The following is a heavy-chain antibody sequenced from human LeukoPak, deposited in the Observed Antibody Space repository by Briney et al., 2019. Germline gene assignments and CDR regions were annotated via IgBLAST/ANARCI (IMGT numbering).Heavy chain of an antibody. J-gene: IGHJ4*02. D-gene: IGHD4-17*01. Sequence: GESLKISCKGSGYSFTSYWIGWVRRMPGKGLEWMGIIYPGDSDTRYSPSFQGQVTISADKSISTAYLQWSSLKASDTAMYYCATDYGGNRRKPVGLVWGQGTLVTVSS. V-gene: IGHV5-51*01. CDR3: ATDYGGNRRKPVGLV. CDR2: IYPGDSDT. CDR1: GYSFTSYW.